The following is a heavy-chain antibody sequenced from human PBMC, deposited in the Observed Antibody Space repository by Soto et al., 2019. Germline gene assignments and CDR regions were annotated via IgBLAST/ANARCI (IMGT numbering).Heavy chain of an antibody. CDR1: RFAFSSYS. D-gene: IGHD3-10*01. Sequence: PLVESGGGLVKPGGSLRVSCAASRFAFSSYSMHWVRQAPMKGLEWVASINSVASYVYYADSVEGRFTISRDNAENSVYLQMNSLRAEDTAVYYCTRDRSSFMRGRIRGPYGGLDVWGQGTTVLVS. J-gene: IGHJ6*02. V-gene: IGHV3-21*01. CDR2: INSVASYV. CDR3: TRDRSSFMRGRIRGPYGGLDV.